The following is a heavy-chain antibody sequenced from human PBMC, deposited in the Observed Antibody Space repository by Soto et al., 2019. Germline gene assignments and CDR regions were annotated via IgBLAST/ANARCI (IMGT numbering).Heavy chain of an antibody. CDR3: VRKSAARTGFDP. J-gene: IGHJ5*02. Sequence: QVQLVQSGAEVKKPGSSVKVSCKASGGTFSRYSISWVRQAPGQGLEWRGGIIPIFATPHYAETFPGRIKISADEFTSTCYMELRRLRSEDTTMYYCVRKSAARTGFDPWGEGTLVTVSS. CDR1: GGTFSRYS. CDR2: IIPIFATP. D-gene: IGHD6-6*01. V-gene: IGHV1-69*01.